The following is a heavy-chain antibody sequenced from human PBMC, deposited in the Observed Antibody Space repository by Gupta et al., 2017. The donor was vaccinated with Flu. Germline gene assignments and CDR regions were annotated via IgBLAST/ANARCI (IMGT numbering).Heavy chain of an antibody. CDR3: AGKYDSYWYLDS. CDR2: INAGSRNT. CDR1: GYIFTSHS. Sequence: QVQLVQSGAEVTKPGASVKVSCKTSGYIFTSHSLHWVRQAPGQSLEWMGWINAGSRNTKYSQKFQGRLTITRDTSASTAYMELGSLKSEDTAVYDCAGKYDSYWYLDSWGQGTLVTVSS. J-gene: IGHJ5*01. D-gene: IGHD2-8*02. V-gene: IGHV1-3*01.